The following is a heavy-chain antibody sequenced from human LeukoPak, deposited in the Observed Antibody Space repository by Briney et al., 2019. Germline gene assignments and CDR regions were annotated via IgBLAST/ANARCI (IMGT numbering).Heavy chain of an antibody. CDR3: AKDRHYYDSSGYYH. CDR2: IWYDGSNK. CDR1: GFTFSNYA. J-gene: IGHJ5*02. Sequence: HPGGSLRLSCAASGFTFSNYAMTWVRQAPGKGLEWVAVIWYDGSNKYYADSVKGRFTISRDNSKNTLYLQMNSLRAEDTAVYYCAKDRHYYDSSGYYHWGQGTLVTVSS. D-gene: IGHD3-22*01. V-gene: IGHV3-33*06.